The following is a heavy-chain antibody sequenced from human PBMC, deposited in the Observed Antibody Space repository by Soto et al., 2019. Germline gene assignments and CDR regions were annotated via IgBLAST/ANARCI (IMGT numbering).Heavy chain of an antibody. V-gene: IGHV1-3*01. D-gene: IGHD3-10*01. CDR3: ARDVYPSTSVGFVPWTYNWFDP. Sequence: ASVKVSCKASGYTFTSYAMHWVRQAPGQRLEWMGWINAGNGNTKYSQKFQGRVTITRDTSASTAYMELSSLRSEDTAVYYCARDVYPSTSVGFVPWTYNWFDPWGQGTLVTVSS. CDR2: INAGNGNT. CDR1: GYTFTSYA. J-gene: IGHJ5*02.